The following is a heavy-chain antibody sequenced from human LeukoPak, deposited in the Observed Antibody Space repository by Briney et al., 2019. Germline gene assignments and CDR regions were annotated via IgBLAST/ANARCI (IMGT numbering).Heavy chain of an antibody. D-gene: IGHD5-24*01. CDR2: IKQDGSEK. CDR1: GFTFSDYW. CDR3: ARWLELMRDFDW. V-gene: IGHV3-7*01. J-gene: IGHJ4*02. Sequence: PGGSLTLSCVVSGFTFSDYWMSWVRQAPGKGLEWVANIKQDGSEKDYLDALKGRFTISRDNAKNSLYLQMNSLRAEDTAVYYCARWLELMRDFDWWGQGTLVSPSS.